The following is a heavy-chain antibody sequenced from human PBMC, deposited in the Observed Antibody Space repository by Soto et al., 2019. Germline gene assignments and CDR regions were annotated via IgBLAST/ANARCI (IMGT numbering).Heavy chain of an antibody. J-gene: IGHJ3*01. CDR1: GYSFTFHW. D-gene: IGHD2-21*01. V-gene: IGHV5-10-1*01. CDR3: ARGSYQYGFDV. CDR2: IDPGDSAS. Sequence: EVQLVQSGAEAKKPGESLRISCEVSGYSFTFHWIHWVRQVPGKGLEWMGRIDPGDSASTYSPSFGGHVTLSVDKSINTVYLQWTSLRASDTATYYCARGSYQYGFDVWGHGTMVTVFS.